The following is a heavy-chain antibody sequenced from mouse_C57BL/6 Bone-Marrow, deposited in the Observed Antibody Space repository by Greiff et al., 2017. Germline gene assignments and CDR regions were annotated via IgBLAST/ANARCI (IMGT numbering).Heavy chain of an antibody. CDR1: GYTFTSYW. J-gene: IGHJ3*01. D-gene: IGHD2-10*01. Sequence: QVQLQQPGAELVRPGSSVKLSCKASGYTFTSYWMHWVKQRPIQGLEWIGNFDPSDSETHSNQKFKDKATLTVDKSSSTAYMQLSSLTAEASAVYYSARSPTYDGNSGFAYWGQGTLVTVSA. CDR2: FDPSDSET. CDR3: ARSPTYDGNSGFAY. V-gene: IGHV1-52*01.